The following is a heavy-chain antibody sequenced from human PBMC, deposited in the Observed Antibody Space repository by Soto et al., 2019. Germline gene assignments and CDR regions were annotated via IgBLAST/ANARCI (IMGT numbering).Heavy chain of an antibody. CDR3: ARYSGSFYFDD. CDR2: IYHSGST. J-gene: IGHJ4*02. Sequence: QLQLQESGSGLVKPSQTLSLTCAVSGGSISSGGYPWSWIRQPPGKGLEWIAYIYHSGSTYYNLSLKSRVTMSIDKSKNQFSLKLSSVTAADTAVYYCARYSGSFYFDDWGQGTLVTVSS. CDR1: GGSISSGGYP. D-gene: IGHD1-26*01. V-gene: IGHV4-30-2*01.